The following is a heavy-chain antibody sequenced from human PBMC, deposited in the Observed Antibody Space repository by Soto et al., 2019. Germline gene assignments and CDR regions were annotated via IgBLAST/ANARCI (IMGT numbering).Heavy chain of an antibody. Sequence: QVQLQESGPGLVKPSETLSLTCTVSGGSITNYYCSWFRQPPGKGLEWIGYINYDGYSAYNLSLKRRVTLSMDASKTQFSLLLESVTATDTAVSYCARQGFGPLHGLVDVWGPGTTVIVSS. D-gene: IGHD3-10*01. V-gene: IGHV4-59*08. J-gene: IGHJ6*02. CDR2: INYDGYS. CDR1: GGSITNYY. CDR3: ARQGFGPLHGLVDV.